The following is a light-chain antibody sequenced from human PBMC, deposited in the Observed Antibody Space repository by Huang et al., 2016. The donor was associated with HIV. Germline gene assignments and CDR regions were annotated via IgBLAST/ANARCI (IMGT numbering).Light chain of an antibody. CDR1: QSISSY. CDR2: AAS. CDR3: QQSYNTPYT. J-gene: IGKJ2*01. V-gene: IGKV1-39*01. Sequence: LQMTQSPSSLSASVGDRVTITCRASQSISSYLNWYQQKPGKAPKLLIYAASSLQSGVPSRFSGSGSGTDFTLTISSLQPEDFATYYCQQSYNTPYTFGQGTRLEIK.